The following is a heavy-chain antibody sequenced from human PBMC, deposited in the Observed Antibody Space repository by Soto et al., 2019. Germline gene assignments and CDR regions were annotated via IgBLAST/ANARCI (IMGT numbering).Heavy chain of an antibody. CDR2: IYNSRTT. D-gene: IGHD4-17*01. V-gene: IGHV4-39*01. CDR1: GGSIISSSYY. J-gene: IGHJ3*02. Sequence: QLQLQESGPGLVKPSETLSLTCTVSGGSIISSSYYWGWIRQPPGKGLEWIGNIYNSRTTYYNPSLQSRVTISADTSQNQFSPKLSSVTAADTAVYYCASPVDYGGNSGHAFDIWGQGTTVSVSS. CDR3: ASPVDYGGNSGHAFDI.